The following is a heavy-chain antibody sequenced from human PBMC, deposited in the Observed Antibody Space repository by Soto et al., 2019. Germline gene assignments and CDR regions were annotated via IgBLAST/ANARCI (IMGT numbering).Heavy chain of an antibody. Sequence: GGSLRLSCAASGFNFNAYVMNWVRQAPGKGLEWVSIISFTGDSRYYADSVKDRFTISRDNSQNTLYLQMSSLRAEDTAVYYCAKKSCSSPGCPYGMDVWGQGTTVTVSS. CDR2: ISFTGDSR. CDR1: GFNFNAYV. D-gene: IGHD2-2*01. CDR3: AKKSCSSPGCPYGMDV. J-gene: IGHJ6*02. V-gene: IGHV3-23*01.